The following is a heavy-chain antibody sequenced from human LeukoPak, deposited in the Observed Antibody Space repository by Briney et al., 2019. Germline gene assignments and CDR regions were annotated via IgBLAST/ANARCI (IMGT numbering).Heavy chain of an antibody. V-gene: IGHV3-7*01. CDR2: IRQDGGEK. CDR1: GFTFSNSW. CDR3: ARESLHSSRPERHIDY. D-gene: IGHD2-2*01. J-gene: IGHJ4*02. Sequence: GESLRLSCAASGFTFSNSWMSWVRQAPGKGLEWVANIRQDGGEKYYVDSVKGRLTISRDNAKNSLYLQMDSLRVEDTAVYYCARESLHSSRPERHIDYWGQGTLVTVSS.